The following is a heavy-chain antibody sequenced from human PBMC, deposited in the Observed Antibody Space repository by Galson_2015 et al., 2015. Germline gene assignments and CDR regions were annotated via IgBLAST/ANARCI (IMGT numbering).Heavy chain of an antibody. CDR1: GFTFSSHS. D-gene: IGHD6-13*01. V-gene: IGHV3-23*01. CDR2: LGGGGGNT. CDR3: ARRGLMTAAGNPYFDY. Sequence: SLRLSCAASGFTFSSHSMSWVRQAPGKGLEWVSLLGGGGGNTFYADSVKGRFTISRGNSKNTLDLQMNSLRAEDTAVYYCARRGLMTAAGNPYFDYWGQGTLVTVSS. J-gene: IGHJ4*02.